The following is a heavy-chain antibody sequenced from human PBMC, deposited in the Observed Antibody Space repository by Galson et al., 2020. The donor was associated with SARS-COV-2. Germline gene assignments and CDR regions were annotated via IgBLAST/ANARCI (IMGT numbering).Heavy chain of an antibody. D-gene: IGHD3-10*01. J-gene: IGHJ6*02. CDR2: IYTSGSI. CDR1: GGSISSGSYY. Sequence: SETLSLTCTVSGGSISSGSYYWSWIRQPAGKGLEWIGRIYTSGSINYNSSLKSRVTISVDTSKNQFSLKLSSVTAADTAVYYCAREKRYYYGSGNYYSLMDVWGQGTTVSISS. CDR3: AREKRYYYGSGNYYSLMDV. V-gene: IGHV4-61*02.